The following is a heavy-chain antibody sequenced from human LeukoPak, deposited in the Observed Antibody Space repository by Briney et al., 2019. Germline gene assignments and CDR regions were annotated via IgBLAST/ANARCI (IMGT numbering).Heavy chain of an antibody. CDR3: ARGTTGTRYYLDN. J-gene: IGHJ4*02. CDR1: GFTFSRYG. D-gene: IGHD1-1*01. V-gene: IGHV3-30*03. Sequence: PGGSLRLSCAASGFTFSRYGMHWVRQAPGKGLEWVAVISTDGSEIYYGDSVKGRFTISRDNSKNTLYLQMNSLRAEDTAVYHCARGTTGTRYYLDNWGQGTLVTVSS. CDR2: ISTDGSEI.